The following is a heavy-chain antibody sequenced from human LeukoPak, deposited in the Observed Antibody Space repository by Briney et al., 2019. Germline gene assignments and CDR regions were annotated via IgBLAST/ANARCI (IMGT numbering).Heavy chain of an antibody. CDR1: GFPFSNFA. J-gene: IGHJ6*03. Sequence: GGSLRLSCAASGFPFSNFAMSWVRQAPGKGLEWVSTISGGGDNTYFADSVKGRFTISRDNSKNTLFLQMVSLRAEGTAVYYCAKFEGALLGNYYMDVWGKGTTVTVSS. CDR3: AKFEGALLGNYYMDV. CDR2: ISGGGDNT. V-gene: IGHV3-23*01.